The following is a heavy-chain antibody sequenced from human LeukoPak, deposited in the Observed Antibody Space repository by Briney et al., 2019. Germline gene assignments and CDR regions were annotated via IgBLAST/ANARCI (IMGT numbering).Heavy chain of an antibody. V-gene: IGHV1-46*01. CDR1: GFTFTTYF. CDR2: INPSGDTA. J-gene: IGHJ3*02. CDR3: ARDRNGDQRANAFDI. D-gene: IGHD2-21*02. Sequence: ASVKVSCKASGFTFTTYFMHWVRQAPGQGLEWMGKINPSGDTATYAQKFQGRITMTRDTSTSTVYMELSSLRSEDTAVYYCARDRNGDQRANAFDIWGQGTMVTVSS.